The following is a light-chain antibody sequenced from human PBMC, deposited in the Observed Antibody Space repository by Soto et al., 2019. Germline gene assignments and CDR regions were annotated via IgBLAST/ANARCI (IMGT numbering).Light chain of an antibody. Sequence: QRVRTQPPSGSGAPGRRVPIFCTGSSSNIGAGYDVHWYQQLPGTAPKLLIYGNSNRPSGVPDRFSGSKSGTSASLAITGLQAEDEADYYCQSYDSSLSGFYVFGTGTKVTVL. CDR1: SSNIGAGYD. V-gene: IGLV1-40*01. CDR2: GNS. CDR3: QSYDSSLSGFYV. J-gene: IGLJ1*01.